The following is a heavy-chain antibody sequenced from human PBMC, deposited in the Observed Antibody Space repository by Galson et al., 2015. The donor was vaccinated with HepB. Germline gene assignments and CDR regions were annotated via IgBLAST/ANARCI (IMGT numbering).Heavy chain of an antibody. CDR3: ARDGGVGPRRSDY. CDR1: GFTFSSYS. CDR2: ISSSSSYI. D-gene: IGHD3-16*01. Sequence: SLRLSCAASGFTFSSYSMNWVRQAPGKGLEWVSSISSSSSYIYYADSVKGRFTISRDNAKNSLYLQMNSLRAEDTAVYYCARDGGVGPRRSDYWGQGTLVTVSS. J-gene: IGHJ4*02. V-gene: IGHV3-21*01.